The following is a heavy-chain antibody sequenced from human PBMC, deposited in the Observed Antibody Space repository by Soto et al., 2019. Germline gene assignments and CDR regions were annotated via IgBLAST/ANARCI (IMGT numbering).Heavy chain of an antibody. CDR3: AKGHNIGPKTGYAFDP. V-gene: IGHV6-1*01. D-gene: IGHD5-12*01. Sequence: KPSETLSLTCAISGDSVSSNTSSWNWIRQSPSRGLEWLGRTYFRSKWYNDYAVSVKSRIIINPDTSNNQFSLQLNSVTPEDTAVYFCAKGHNIGPKTGYAFDPWGQGILVTVYS. J-gene: IGHJ5*02. CDR1: GDSVSSNTSS. CDR2: TYFRSKWYN.